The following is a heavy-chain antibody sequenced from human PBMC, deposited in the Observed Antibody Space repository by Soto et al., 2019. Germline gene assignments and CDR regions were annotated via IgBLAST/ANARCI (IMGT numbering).Heavy chain of an antibody. CDR3: ARHDYYGSGSYRFNGYGGMDV. CDR1: GGSISSSSYY. D-gene: IGHD3-10*01. J-gene: IGHJ6*02. CDR2: IYYSGST. Sequence: SETLSLTCTGSGGSISSSSYYWGWIRQPPGKGLEWIGSIYYSGSTYYNPSLKSRVTISVDTSKNQFSLKLSSVTAADTAVYYCARHDYYGSGSYRFNGYGGMDVWGQGTTVT. V-gene: IGHV4-39*01.